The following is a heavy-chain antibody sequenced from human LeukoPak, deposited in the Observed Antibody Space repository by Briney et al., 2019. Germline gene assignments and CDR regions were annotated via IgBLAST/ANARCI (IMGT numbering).Heavy chain of an antibody. CDR3: ARDPPGGFGY. J-gene: IGHJ4*02. Sequence: PGGSLRLSCAASGFTFTSHAMSWVRQAPGKGLVWVSRINSDGSSSSYADSVKGRFTISRDNAKNTLYLQMNSLRAEDTAVYYCARDPPGGFGYWGQGTLVTVSS. D-gene: IGHD3-10*01. V-gene: IGHV3-74*01. CDR1: GFTFTSHA. CDR2: INSDGSSS.